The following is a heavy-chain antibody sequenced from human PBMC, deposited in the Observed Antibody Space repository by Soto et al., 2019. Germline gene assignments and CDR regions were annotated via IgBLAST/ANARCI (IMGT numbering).Heavy chain of an antibody. Sequence: SETLSLTCTVSGVSVSRDYQGIWIRQPPGKGLEWIGHISYSGSPYYHPSLRSRLSISVDTSKNQFSLKVKSVTAADTAVYYCARAWDFWGQGTLVTVSS. CDR2: ISYSGSP. J-gene: IGHJ1*01. CDR1: GVSVSRDYQ. CDR3: ARAWDF. D-gene: IGHD1-26*01. V-gene: IGHV4-30-4*01.